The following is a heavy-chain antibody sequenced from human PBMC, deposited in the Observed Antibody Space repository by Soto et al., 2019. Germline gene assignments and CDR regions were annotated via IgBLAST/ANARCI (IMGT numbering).Heavy chain of an antibody. CDR1: GFTFSTYA. V-gene: IGHV3-30*03. Sequence: QVQLVESGGGVVQPGRSLRLSCAASGFTFSTYAMHWVRQAPGKGLEWVAVLSYDGSNKYYADSVKGRFTISRDNXKXQLYLQMNSLRAEDTAVYYCARVVPAALYYYYGMDVWGQGTTVTVSS. D-gene: IGHD2-2*01. CDR3: ARVVPAALYYYYGMDV. J-gene: IGHJ6*02. CDR2: LSYDGSNK.